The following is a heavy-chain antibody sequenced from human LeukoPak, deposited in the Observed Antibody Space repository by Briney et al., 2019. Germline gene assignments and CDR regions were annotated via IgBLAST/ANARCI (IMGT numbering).Heavy chain of an antibody. V-gene: IGHV1-8*01. D-gene: IGHD6-13*01. Sequence: ASVKVPCKASGYTFTSYDINWVRQATGQGLEWMGWMNPNSGNTGYAQKFQGRVTMTRNTSISTAYMELSSPRSEDTAVYYCAREGAAAGLEPDYWGQGTLVTVSS. CDR3: AREGAAAGLEPDY. CDR2: MNPNSGNT. CDR1: GYTFTSYD. J-gene: IGHJ4*02.